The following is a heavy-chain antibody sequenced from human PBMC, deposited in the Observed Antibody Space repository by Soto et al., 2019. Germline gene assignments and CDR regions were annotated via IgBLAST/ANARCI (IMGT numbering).Heavy chain of an antibody. CDR1: GGSISSGDYY. V-gene: IGHV4-30-4*01. Sequence: QVQLQESGPGLVKPSQTLSLTCTVSGGSISSGDYYWSWIRQPPGKGLEWIGYIYYSGSTYYNPSLKSRVTISGDTSKNQCSLKLSSVTAADTAVYYCARVVPMYYYGSGAYYFDYWGQGTLVTVSS. D-gene: IGHD3-10*01. CDR2: IYYSGST. CDR3: ARVVPMYYYGSGAYYFDY. J-gene: IGHJ4*02.